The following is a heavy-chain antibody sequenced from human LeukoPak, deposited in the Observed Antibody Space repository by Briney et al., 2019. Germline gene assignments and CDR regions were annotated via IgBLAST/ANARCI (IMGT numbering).Heavy chain of an antibody. CDR3: AKNIIGYCSSTSCHLLAFDI. J-gene: IGHJ3*02. CDR1: GFTFDDYA. CDR2: ISWNSGSI. D-gene: IGHD2-2*01. V-gene: IGHV3-9*01. Sequence: GGSLRLSCAASGFTFDDYAMHWVRQAPGKGLEWVPGISWNSGSIGYADSVKGRFTISRDNAKNSLYLQMNSLRAEDTALYYCAKNIIGYCSSTSCHLLAFDIWGQGTMVTVSS.